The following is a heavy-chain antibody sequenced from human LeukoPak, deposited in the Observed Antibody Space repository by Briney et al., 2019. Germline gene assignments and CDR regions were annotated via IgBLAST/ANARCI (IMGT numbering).Heavy chain of an antibody. V-gene: IGHV3-48*03. CDR1: GFTFSSYE. D-gene: IGHD6-13*01. J-gene: IGHJ4*02. Sequence: PGGSLRLSCAASGFTFSSYEMNWVRQAPGKGLEWVSYISSSGSTIYYADSVKGRSTISRDNAKNSLYLQMNSLRAEDTAVYYCARDRLEGQQRILFDYWGQGTLVTVSS. CDR2: ISSSGSTI. CDR3: ARDRLEGQQRILFDY.